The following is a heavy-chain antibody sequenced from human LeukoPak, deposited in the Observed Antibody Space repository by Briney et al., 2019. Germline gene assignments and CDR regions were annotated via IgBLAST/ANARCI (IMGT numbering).Heavy chain of an antibody. D-gene: IGHD6-13*01. CDR1: GGSISSYY. CDR2: IYYSGST. J-gene: IGHJ5*01. V-gene: IGHV4-59*01. Sequence: SETLSLTCTVSGGSISSYYWSWIRQPPGKGLEWIGYIYYSGSTNYNPSLKSRVTISVDTSKNQFSLDLSSVTAADTAVYYCARALQGSSWSAWFDSWGQGTLVTVSS. CDR3: ARALQGSSWSAWFDS.